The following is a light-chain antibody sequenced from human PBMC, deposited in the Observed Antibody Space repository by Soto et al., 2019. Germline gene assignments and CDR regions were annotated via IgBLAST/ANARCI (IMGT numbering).Light chain of an antibody. CDR3: SSYGGANTVV. V-gene: IGLV2-8*01. J-gene: IGLJ2*01. Sequence: QSALTQPPSASGSPGQSVTISCTGTSNDVGGYNYVSWYQQHPGKAPKLMIHEVSKRPSGVPDRFSGSKSGNTASLTVSGRLTEDEADYYCSSYGGANTVVFGGGTKLTVL. CDR2: EVS. CDR1: SNDVGGYNY.